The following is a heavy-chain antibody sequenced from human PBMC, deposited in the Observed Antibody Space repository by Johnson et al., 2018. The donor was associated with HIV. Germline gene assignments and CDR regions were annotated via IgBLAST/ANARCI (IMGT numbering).Heavy chain of an antibody. V-gene: IGHV3-33*06. CDR2: IWYDGSNK. CDR3: AKVAYYVYAFDI. J-gene: IGHJ3*02. D-gene: IGHD3-10*02. Sequence: QVQLVESGGGVVQPGRSLRLSCAASGFTFSTYGMHWVRKAPGKGLEWLAVIWYDGSNKNYADSVKGRFTISRDNSKKMLYLHMNSLRAEDTAVYYCAKVAYYVYAFDIWGQGTMVTVSA. CDR1: GFTFSTYG.